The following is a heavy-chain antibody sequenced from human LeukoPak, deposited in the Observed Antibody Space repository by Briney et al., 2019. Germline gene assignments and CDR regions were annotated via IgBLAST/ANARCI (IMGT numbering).Heavy chain of an antibody. CDR1: GFTFSSYG. CDR3: AKVGYSGSYVYYYYYMDV. Sequence: PGGSLRLSCAASGFTFSSYGMSWVRQAPGKGLEWVSAISGSGGSTYYADSVKGRFTISRDNSKNTLYLQMNSLRAEDTAVYYCAKVGYSGSYVYYYYYMDVWGKGTTVTISS. V-gene: IGHV3-23*01. D-gene: IGHD1-26*01. CDR2: ISGSGGST. J-gene: IGHJ6*03.